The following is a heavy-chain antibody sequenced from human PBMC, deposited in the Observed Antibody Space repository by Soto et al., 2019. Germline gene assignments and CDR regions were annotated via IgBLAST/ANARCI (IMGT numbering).Heavy chain of an antibody. D-gene: IGHD3-10*01. Sequence: SVKVSCKASGGTFSSYAISWVRQAPGQGLEWMGGIIPIFGTANYAQKFQGRVTITADESTSTAYMELSSLRSEDTAVYYCAREPITMVRGVITPYYFDYWGQGTLVTVSS. J-gene: IGHJ4*02. V-gene: IGHV1-69*13. CDR2: IIPIFGTA. CDR1: GGTFSSYA. CDR3: AREPITMVRGVITPYYFDY.